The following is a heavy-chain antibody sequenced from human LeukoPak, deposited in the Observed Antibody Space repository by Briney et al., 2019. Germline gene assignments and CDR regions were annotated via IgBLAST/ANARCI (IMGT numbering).Heavy chain of an antibody. V-gene: IGHV3-33*01. J-gene: IGHJ5*02. Sequence: QPVGSLRLSCAASGFTFSINGMHWVRQAPGKGLEWVAVIWYDGSNKYYADSVKGRFTISRDNSKNTLYLQMNSLRAEDTAVYYCARARAMIVVDTWGLGTLVTVSS. CDR2: IWYDGSNK. D-gene: IGHD3-22*01. CDR1: GFTFSING. CDR3: ARARAMIVVDT.